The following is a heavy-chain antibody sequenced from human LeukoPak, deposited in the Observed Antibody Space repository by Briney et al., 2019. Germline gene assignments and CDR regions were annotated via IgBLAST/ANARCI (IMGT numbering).Heavy chain of an antibody. CDR3: AKDVSDGYNWYYFDY. D-gene: IGHD5-24*01. CDR1: GFTFDDYA. J-gene: IGHJ4*02. V-gene: IGHV3-9*03. CDR2: ISWNSGSI. Sequence: GGSLRLSCAASGFTFDDYAMHWVRQAPGKGLELVSGISWNSGSIGYADSVKGRFTISRDNDKNSLYLQMNSLRAEDMALYYCAKDVSDGYNWYYFDYWGQGTLVTVSS.